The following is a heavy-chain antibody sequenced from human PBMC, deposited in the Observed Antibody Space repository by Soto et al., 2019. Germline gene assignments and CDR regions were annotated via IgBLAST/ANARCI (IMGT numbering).Heavy chain of an antibody. J-gene: IGHJ6*02. Sequence: SETLSLTCTVSGGSISSYYWSWIRQPPGKGLEWIGYIYYSGSTNYNPSLKSRVTISVDTSKNQFSLKLSSVTAADTAVYYCARSPDSSGWFRGVRENYYYGMDVWGQGTTVTVSS. V-gene: IGHV4-59*08. D-gene: IGHD6-19*01. CDR3: ARSPDSSGWFRGVRENYYYGMDV. CDR1: GGSISSYY. CDR2: IYYSGST.